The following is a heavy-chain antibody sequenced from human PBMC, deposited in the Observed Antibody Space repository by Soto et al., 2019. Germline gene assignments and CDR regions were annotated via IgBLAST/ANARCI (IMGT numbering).Heavy chain of an antibody. CDR3: ARAEYYYDTSGQTVDY. Sequence: LRLSCAASGFTFSSYAMHWVRQAPGKGLEWVAVISYDGSNKYYADSVKGRFTISRDNSENTLYLQMNSLRAEDTAVYYCARAEYYYDTSGQTVDYWGQGTLVTVSS. V-gene: IGHV3-30-3*01. D-gene: IGHD3-22*01. CDR1: GFTFSSYA. J-gene: IGHJ4*02. CDR2: ISYDGSNK.